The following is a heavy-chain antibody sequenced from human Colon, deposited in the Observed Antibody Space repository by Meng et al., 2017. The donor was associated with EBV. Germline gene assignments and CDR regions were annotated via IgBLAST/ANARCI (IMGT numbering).Heavy chain of an antibody. V-gene: IGHV4-39*01. Sequence: QQLQCAGRALYNTSVALPLTGSVSGASIRSRHYFWGGVPPHPAKGLRWIFPIFHSGSTSHTPSPQSRVTMFVDTSKTQFSLTLTSVAATDTAVYYCARRRGGSGRDCWGQGTLVTVSS. J-gene: IGHJ4*02. CDR1: GASIRSRHYF. D-gene: IGHD3-10*01. CDR2: IFHSGST. CDR3: ARRRGGSGRDC.